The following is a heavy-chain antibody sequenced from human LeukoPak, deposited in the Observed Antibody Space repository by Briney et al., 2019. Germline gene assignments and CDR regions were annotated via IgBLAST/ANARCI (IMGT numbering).Heavy chain of an antibody. J-gene: IGHJ4*02. V-gene: IGHV4-34*01. CDR3: ARDRGRRFDY. Sequence: PSETLSLTCAVYGGSFSGYYWSWIRQPPGKGLEWIGEINHSGGTNYNPSLKSRVTISVDTSKNQFSLKLSSVTAADTAVYYCARDRGRRFDYWGQGTLVTVSS. CDR1: GGSFSGYY. CDR2: INHSGGT.